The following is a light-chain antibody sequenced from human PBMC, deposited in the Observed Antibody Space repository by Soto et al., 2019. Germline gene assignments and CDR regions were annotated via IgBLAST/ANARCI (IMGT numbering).Light chain of an antibody. CDR1: QCVSRSD. V-gene: IGKV3-20*01. Sequence: EIVLTQSPGTLSLSPGERATLSCRASQCVSRSDLAWYQQKTGQAPRLLIYGASSRATGIPDRFSVSGSGTDFTLNISRLEPEDVAVYYCQQYGSTFGQGTRLEIK. J-gene: IGKJ5*01. CDR2: GAS. CDR3: QQYGST.